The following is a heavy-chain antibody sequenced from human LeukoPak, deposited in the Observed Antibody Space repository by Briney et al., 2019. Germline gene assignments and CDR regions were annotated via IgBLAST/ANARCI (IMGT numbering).Heavy chain of an antibody. Sequence: GGSLRLSCAASGFTFSIYVMNWVRQAPGKGLEWVSAISGSGGSTYYADSVKGRFTISRDNSKNTLYLQMNSLRAEDAAVYYCAKDSFCSSTSCKGDAFDIWGQGTMVTVSS. D-gene: IGHD2-2*01. J-gene: IGHJ3*02. CDR1: GFTFSIYV. V-gene: IGHV3-23*01. CDR3: AKDSFCSSTSCKGDAFDI. CDR2: ISGSGGST.